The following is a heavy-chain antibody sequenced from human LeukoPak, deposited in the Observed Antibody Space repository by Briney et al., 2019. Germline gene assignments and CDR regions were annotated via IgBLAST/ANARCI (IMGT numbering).Heavy chain of an antibody. V-gene: IGHV1-69*13. J-gene: IGHJ5*02. Sequence: GASVKVSCTASGGTFSSYAISWVRQAPGQGLEWMGGIIPIFGTANYAQKFQGRVTITADESTSTAYMELSSLRSEDTAVYYCARVDLTLFGVVTYNWFDPWGQGTLVTVSS. CDR2: IIPIFGTA. D-gene: IGHD3-3*01. CDR3: ARVDLTLFGVVTYNWFDP. CDR1: GGTFSSYA.